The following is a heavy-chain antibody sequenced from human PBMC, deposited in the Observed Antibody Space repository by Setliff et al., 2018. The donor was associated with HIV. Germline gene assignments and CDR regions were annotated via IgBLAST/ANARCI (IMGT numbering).Heavy chain of an antibody. Sequence: GGSLRLSCAASGITFSNYAVHWVRQAPGKGLEWVAVISYDENNKYYADSVKGRFTISRDNSKNTLYLQMNSPRVEDTAVYYCVRGPNRYSGTSSYYYYMDVWGKGTTVTVS. V-gene: IGHV3-30*01. CDR2: ISYDENNK. CDR3: VRGPNRYSGTSSYYYYMDV. J-gene: IGHJ6*03. D-gene: IGHD1-26*01. CDR1: GITFSNYA.